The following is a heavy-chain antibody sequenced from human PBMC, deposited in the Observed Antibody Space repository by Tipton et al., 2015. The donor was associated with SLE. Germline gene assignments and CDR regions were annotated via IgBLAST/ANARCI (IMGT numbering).Heavy chain of an antibody. D-gene: IGHD3-3*01. CDR2: INHSGST. J-gene: IGHJ6*02. Sequence: GLVKPSETLSLTCAVYGGSFSGYYWSWIRQPPGKGLEWIGEINHSGSTNYNLSLKGRVTISVDTSKNQFSLKLSSVTAADTAVYYCAKRNDFWSGYYGYYYGMDVWGQGTTVTVSS. V-gene: IGHV4-34*01. CDR3: AKRNDFWSGYYGYYYGMDV. CDR1: GGSFSGYY.